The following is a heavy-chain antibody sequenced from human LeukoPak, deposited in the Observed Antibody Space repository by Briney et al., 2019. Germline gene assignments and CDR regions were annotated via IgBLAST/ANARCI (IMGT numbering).Heavy chain of an antibody. CDR2: IYSGGST. CDR3: ASFSPDYYYYMDV. D-gene: IGHD2/OR15-2a*01. J-gene: IGHJ6*03. Sequence: PSETLSLTCAVYGGSFSGYYWSWIRQPPGKGLEWISVIYSGGSTYYADSVKGRFTISRDNSKNTLYLQMNSLRAEDTAVYYCASFSPDYYYYMDVWGKGTTVTVSS. V-gene: IGHV3-66*02. CDR1: GGSFSGYY.